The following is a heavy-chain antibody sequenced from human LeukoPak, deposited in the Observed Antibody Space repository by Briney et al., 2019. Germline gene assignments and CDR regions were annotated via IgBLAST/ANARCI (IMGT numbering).Heavy chain of an antibody. CDR1: AITFNNYA. CDR2: IRATGSST. J-gene: IGHJ4*02. CDR3: AKARSYSGTYIFDY. V-gene: IGHV3-23*01. D-gene: IGHD1-26*01. Sequence: GRSLTPSCPASAITFNNYAFTWVRQPPGKGPEWLSAIRATGSSTYYADSVKGRFTISRDNSKNTLYLQVNSLRADDTAVYYCAKARSYSGTYIFDYWGQGTLVTVSS.